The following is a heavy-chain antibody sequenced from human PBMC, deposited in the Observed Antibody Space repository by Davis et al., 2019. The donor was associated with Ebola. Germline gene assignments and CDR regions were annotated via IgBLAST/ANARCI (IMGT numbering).Heavy chain of an antibody. D-gene: IGHD1-1*01. Sequence: PGGSLRLSCAASGFTFSSYSMNWVRQAPGKGLEWVSSISSSSSYIYYTDSVKGRFTISRDNAKNTLYLQMNSLRAEDTAMYYCARALTSSNNGKFDHWGQGTLVTVSS. V-gene: IGHV3-21*01. CDR3: ARALTSSNNGKFDH. CDR2: ISSSSSYI. J-gene: IGHJ4*02. CDR1: GFTFSSYS.